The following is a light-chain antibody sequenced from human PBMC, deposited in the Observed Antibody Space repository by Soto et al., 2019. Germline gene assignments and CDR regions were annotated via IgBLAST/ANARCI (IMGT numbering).Light chain of an antibody. Sequence: EIVLTQSPGILSLSPGERATLSCRASQSVSNDFLAWYQQKPGQAPRLLIYGASTRATDVPDRFSGSGSGADFTLTISRLEPEDFAVYYCQQYNHWPRTFGQGTKVDIK. CDR2: GAS. CDR1: QSVSNDF. J-gene: IGKJ1*01. V-gene: IGKV3-20*01. CDR3: QQYNHWPRT.